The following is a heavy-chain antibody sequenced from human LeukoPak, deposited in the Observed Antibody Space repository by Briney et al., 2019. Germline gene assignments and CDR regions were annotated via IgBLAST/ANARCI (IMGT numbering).Heavy chain of an antibody. Sequence: GGSLRLSCAASGFTFSSYAMSWVRQAPGKGLEWVSAISGSGGSTYYADSVKGRSTISRDNSKNTLYLQMNSLRAEDTAVYYCAKDKNIVDSSGYYYYWGQGTLVTVSS. V-gene: IGHV3-23*01. CDR2: ISGSGGST. CDR3: AKDKNIVDSSGYYYY. J-gene: IGHJ4*02. CDR1: GFTFSSYA. D-gene: IGHD3-22*01.